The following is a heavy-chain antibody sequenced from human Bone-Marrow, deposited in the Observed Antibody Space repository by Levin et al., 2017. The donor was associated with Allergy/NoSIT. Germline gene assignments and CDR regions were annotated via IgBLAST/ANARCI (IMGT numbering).Heavy chain of an antibody. J-gene: IGHJ4*02. D-gene: IGHD5-18*01. Sequence: GGSLRFSCAASGFTFSSYWMHWVRQAPGEGLVWVGRINIDGSHTAYADSVKGRFTISRDNARNTLYLQMSWLRAEDTAVYYCARRVDTDVVNIYFDSWGQGTLVTVSS. CDR1: GFTFSSYW. CDR3: ARRVDTDVVNIYFDS. CDR2: INIDGSHT. V-gene: IGHV3-74*01.